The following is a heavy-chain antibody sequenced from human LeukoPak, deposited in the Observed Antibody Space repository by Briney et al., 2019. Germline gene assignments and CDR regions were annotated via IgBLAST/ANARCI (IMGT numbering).Heavy chain of an antibody. V-gene: IGHV3-23*01. CDR2: ISGSGATT. CDR3: AKDARAMGPYFFDD. CDR1: QFTFHTYL. J-gene: IGHJ4*02. Sequence: PGGSLTLSCAGSQFTFHTYLLRWVSQAPGKGLEWVSSISGSGATTDYADSVQGRFTISRDNVNKTLYLEMSSLRAEDTAVYFCAKDARAMGPYFFDDWGQGALVTVSS. D-gene: IGHD2-21*01.